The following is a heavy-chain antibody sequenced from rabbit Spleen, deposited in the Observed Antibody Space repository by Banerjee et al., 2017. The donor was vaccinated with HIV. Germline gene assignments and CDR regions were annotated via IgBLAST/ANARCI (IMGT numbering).Heavy chain of an antibody. CDR2: IYTGNGKN. Sequence: QEQLEESGGDLVKPEGSLTLTCTASGFSFSSSYDMSWVRQAPGKGLEWIGFIYTGNGKNYYANWAKGRFTISKTSSTTVTLQVTSLTAADTATYFCTRDDGSGHYIDGYFNLWGPGTLVTVS. CDR3: TRDDGSGHYIDGYFNL. J-gene: IGHJ4*01. D-gene: IGHD1-1*01. V-gene: IGHV1S45*01. CDR1: GFSFSSSYD.